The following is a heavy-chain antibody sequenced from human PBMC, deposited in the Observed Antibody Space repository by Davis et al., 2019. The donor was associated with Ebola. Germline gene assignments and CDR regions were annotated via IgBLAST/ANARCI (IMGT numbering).Heavy chain of an antibody. CDR2: ISGSGGST. CDR3: AKVPFLEWLPDYGMDV. D-gene: IGHD3-3*02. Sequence: GESLKISCAASGFTFSSYAMSWVRQAPGKGLEWVSAISGSGGSTYYAYSVKGRFTISRDNSKNTLYLQMNRLRAEDTAVYYCAKVPFLEWLPDYGMDVWGQGTTVTVSS. J-gene: IGHJ6*02. V-gene: IGHV3-23*01. CDR1: GFTFSSYA.